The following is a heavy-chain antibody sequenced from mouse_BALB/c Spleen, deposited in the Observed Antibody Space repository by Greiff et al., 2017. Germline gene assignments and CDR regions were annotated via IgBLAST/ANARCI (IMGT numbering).Heavy chain of an antibody. D-gene: IGHD2-3*01. CDR3: ARFYDGYYVWFAY. CDR1: GYTFTSYV. J-gene: IGHJ3*01. CDR2: INPYNDGT. Sequence: VQLQQSGPELVKPGASVKMSCKASGYTFTSYVMHWVKQKPGQGLEWIGYINPYNDGTKYNEKFKGKATLTSDKSSSTAYMELSSLTSEDSAVYYCARFYDGYYVWFAYWGQGTLVTVSA. V-gene: IGHV1-14*01.